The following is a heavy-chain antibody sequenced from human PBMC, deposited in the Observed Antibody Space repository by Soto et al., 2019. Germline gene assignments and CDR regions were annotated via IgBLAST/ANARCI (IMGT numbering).Heavy chain of an antibody. D-gene: IGHD6-19*01. J-gene: IGHJ6*02. Sequence: SVKVSCKASGGTFSSYAISWVRQAPGQGLEWMGGIIPIFGTANYAQKFQGRVTITADESTSTAYMELSSLRSEDTAVYYCAREVLQWLVRDYYYGMDVWGQGTTVTVSS. V-gene: IGHV1-69*13. CDR3: AREVLQWLVRDYYYGMDV. CDR2: IIPIFGTA. CDR1: GGTFSSYA.